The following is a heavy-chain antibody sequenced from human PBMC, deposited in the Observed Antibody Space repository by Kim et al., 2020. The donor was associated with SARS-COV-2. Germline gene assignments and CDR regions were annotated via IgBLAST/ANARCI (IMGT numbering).Heavy chain of an antibody. D-gene: IGHD3-10*01. Sequence: GGSLRLSCAVSGLTFNNYAVSWVRQAPGKGLEWVSTISGSGTDTYYADSVKGRFTISRDNSKTTLYLQVSSLRADDTAVYYCVKDRGESAHWGQGALVTV. CDR1: GLTFNNYA. V-gene: IGHV3-23*01. CDR2: ISGSGTDT. CDR3: VKDRGESAH. J-gene: IGHJ4*02.